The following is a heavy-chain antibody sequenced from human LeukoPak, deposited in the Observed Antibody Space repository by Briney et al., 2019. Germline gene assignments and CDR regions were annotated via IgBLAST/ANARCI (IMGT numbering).Heavy chain of an antibody. V-gene: IGHV1-2*02. CDR1: GYTFTGYY. J-gene: IGHJ4*02. Sequence: GASVKVSCKASGYTFTGYYMNWVRQAPGQGLEWMGCINTNSGCTNFAPKFQGRVTMNRDTSISSAYMEMKRLTPDDTAIYYCASVGVRGVPSAEVDYWGQGTLVTVSS. CDR3: ASVGVRGVPSAEVDY. D-gene: IGHD3-10*01. CDR2: INTNSGCT.